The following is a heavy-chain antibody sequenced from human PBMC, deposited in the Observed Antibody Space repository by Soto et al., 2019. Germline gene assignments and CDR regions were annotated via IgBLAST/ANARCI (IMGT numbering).Heavy chain of an antibody. CDR1: GGSISSYY. Sequence: LSLTCTVSGGSISSYYWSWIRQPPGKGLEWIGYIYYSGSTNYNPSLKSRVTISVDTSKNQFSLKLSSVTAADTAVYYCARERYCISTSCYRDYYYYGMDVWGQGTTVTSP. J-gene: IGHJ6*02. D-gene: IGHD2-2*02. CDR2: IYYSGST. CDR3: ARERYCISTSCYRDYYYYGMDV. V-gene: IGHV4-59*01.